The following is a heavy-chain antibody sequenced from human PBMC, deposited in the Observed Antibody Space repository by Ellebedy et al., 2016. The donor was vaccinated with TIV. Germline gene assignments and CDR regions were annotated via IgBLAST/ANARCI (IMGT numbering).Heavy chain of an antibody. Sequence: SETLSLTCTVFGGSISSRSYYWGWIRQPPGKGLEWIGNIYYSGSTNYNPSLKSRVTISVDTSKNQFSLKLSSLTAADTAVYYCARLRAMVRVTDYFDYWGQGTLVTVSS. CDR3: ARLRAMVRVTDYFDY. J-gene: IGHJ4*02. CDR1: GGSISSRSYY. V-gene: IGHV4-39*07. CDR2: IYYSGST. D-gene: IGHD3-10*01.